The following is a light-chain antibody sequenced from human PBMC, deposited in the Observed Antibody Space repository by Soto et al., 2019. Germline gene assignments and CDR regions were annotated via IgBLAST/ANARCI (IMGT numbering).Light chain of an antibody. CDR3: AAWDDSLSGVV. J-gene: IGLJ3*02. CDR2: SNN. CDR1: ISNIGSNY. V-gene: IGLV1-47*01. Sequence: QSVLTQPPSAYGTPGQRVTISCSGSISNIGSNYVYWYQKLPGTAPKVLIYSNNQRPSGVPDRFSGSKSGTSASLAIRGLRSEDEADYYCAAWDDSLSGVVFGGGTKLTVL.